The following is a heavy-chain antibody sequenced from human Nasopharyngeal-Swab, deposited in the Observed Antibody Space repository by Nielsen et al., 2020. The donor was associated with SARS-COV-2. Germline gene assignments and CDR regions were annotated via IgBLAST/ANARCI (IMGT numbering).Heavy chain of an antibody. Sequence: GESLKISCAASGFTFSSYSMNWVRQAPGKGLEWVSYISSSSSTIYYADFVKGRFTISRDNAKNSLYLQMNSLRAEDTAVYYCARSRLGYWGQGTLVTVSS. CDR3: ARSRLGY. CDR2: ISSSSSTI. CDR1: GFTFSSYS. D-gene: IGHD3-9*01. J-gene: IGHJ4*02. V-gene: IGHV3-48*04.